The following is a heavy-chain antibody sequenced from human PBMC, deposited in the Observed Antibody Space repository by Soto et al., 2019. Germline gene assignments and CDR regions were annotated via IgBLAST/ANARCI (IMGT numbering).Heavy chain of an antibody. CDR1: GFTFSSYA. CDR3: ARDYYKYYDSSGYYRSPAY. Sequence: GGSLRLSCSASGFTFSSYAMHWVRQAPGKGLDYVSAISSNGGSTYYADSVKGRFTISRDNSKNTLYLQMSSLRAEDTAVYYCARDYYKYYDSSGYYRSPAYWGQGTLVTVSS. V-gene: IGHV3-64D*06. J-gene: IGHJ4*02. CDR2: ISSNGGST. D-gene: IGHD3-22*01.